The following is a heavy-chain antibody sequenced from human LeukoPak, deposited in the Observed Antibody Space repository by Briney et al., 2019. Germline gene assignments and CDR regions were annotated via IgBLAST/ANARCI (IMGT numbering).Heavy chain of an antibody. CDR1: GLTFSSYS. J-gene: IGHJ4*02. CDR3: ARGDSSSSLYFDY. D-gene: IGHD6-6*01. CDR2: ISSSRSTI. V-gene: IGHV3-48*01. Sequence: GGSLTLSCAASGLTFSSYSIKWVRQAPGEGREWGSYISSSRSTIYYADSVKGRFTISRDNAKNSLYLQMNSLRAEDTAVYYCARGDSSSSLYFDYWGQGTLVTVSS.